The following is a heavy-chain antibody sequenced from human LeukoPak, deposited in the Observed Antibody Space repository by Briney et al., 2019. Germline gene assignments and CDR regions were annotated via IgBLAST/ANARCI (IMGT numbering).Heavy chain of an antibody. CDR1: GFTFSSYG. D-gene: IGHD2-2*01. Sequence: GGSLRLSCAASGFTFSSYGMHWVRQAPGKGLEWVAGISYDGSNKYYADSVKGRFTISRDNSKNTLYLQMNSLRAEDTAVYYCAKGGCSSTSCSFDIWGQGTMVTVSS. CDR2: ISYDGSNK. J-gene: IGHJ3*02. V-gene: IGHV3-30*18. CDR3: AKGGCSSTSCSFDI.